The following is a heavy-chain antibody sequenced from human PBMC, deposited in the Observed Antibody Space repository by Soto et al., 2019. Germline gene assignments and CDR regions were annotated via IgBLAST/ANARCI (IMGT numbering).Heavy chain of an antibody. V-gene: IGHV4-59*01. J-gene: IGHJ6*02. D-gene: IGHD2-21*02. Sequence: SETLSLTCTVSGGSTSGYYWSWIRQPPGKGLEWIGYMYNTGSTVYNPSYKSRVTISVDTSKNQFSLKLNSVTDADTAVYYCARDLWGYCGTDCYPLDVWGQGTTVTVS. CDR2: MYNTGST. CDR1: GGSTSGYY. CDR3: ARDLWGYCGTDCYPLDV.